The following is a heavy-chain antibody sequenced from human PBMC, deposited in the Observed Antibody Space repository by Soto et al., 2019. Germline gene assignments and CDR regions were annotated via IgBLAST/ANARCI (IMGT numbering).Heavy chain of an antibody. Sequence: GASVKVSCKASGYTFTSYGISWVRQAPGQGLEWMGWISAYNGNTNYAQKLQGRVTMTTDTSTSTAYMELRSLRSDDTAVYYCARDFSASYYYYCMDVWGQGTTVTVSS. CDR2: ISAYNGNT. J-gene: IGHJ6*02. CDR3: ARDFSASYYYYCMDV. D-gene: IGHD1-26*01. V-gene: IGHV1-18*04. CDR1: GYTFTSYG.